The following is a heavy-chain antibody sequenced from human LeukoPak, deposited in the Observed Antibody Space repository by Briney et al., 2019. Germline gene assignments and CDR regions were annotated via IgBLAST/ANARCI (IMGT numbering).Heavy chain of an antibody. Sequence: PSETLSLTCTVSGGSVSSGSYYWSWIRQPPGKGLEWIGYIYYSGSTNYNPSLKSRVTISVDTFKNQFSLKLSSVTAADTAVYYCARGKHDAFDIWGQGTVVTVSS. CDR1: GGSVSSGSYY. CDR2: IYYSGST. CDR3: ARGKHDAFDI. V-gene: IGHV4-61*01. J-gene: IGHJ3*02.